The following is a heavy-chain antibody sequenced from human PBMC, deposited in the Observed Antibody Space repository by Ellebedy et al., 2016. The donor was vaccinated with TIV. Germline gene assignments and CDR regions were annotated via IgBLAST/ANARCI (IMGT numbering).Heavy chain of an antibody. Sequence: ASVKVSCXTSGYPFFDFFIHWVRQAPGRGLEWVGEINPATGDTKFAQSFQGRLTLTTDTSITTAYMDLSGLTSDDTAMYFCARDLSYSGPNYDPWGQGTLVTVSS. J-gene: IGHJ5*02. CDR3: ARDLSYSGPNYDP. D-gene: IGHD2-21*01. CDR1: GYPFFDFF. V-gene: IGHV1-2*02. CDR2: INPATGDT.